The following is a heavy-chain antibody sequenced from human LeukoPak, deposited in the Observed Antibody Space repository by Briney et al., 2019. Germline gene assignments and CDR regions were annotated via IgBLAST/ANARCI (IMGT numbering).Heavy chain of an antibody. J-gene: IGHJ4*02. D-gene: IGHD1-26*01. CDR1: GFTFSDYY. CDR2: ISSGSSYT. V-gene: IGHV3-11*06. Sequence: GRCLRLSCAASGFTFSDYYMNWIRPAPGKGLGWVSYISSGSSYTNYADSVKGRFTISRDNAKNSLYLQMNSLRAEDTAVYYCARGGSYSDSHFFDYWGQGTLVTVSS. CDR3: ARGGSYSDSHFFDY.